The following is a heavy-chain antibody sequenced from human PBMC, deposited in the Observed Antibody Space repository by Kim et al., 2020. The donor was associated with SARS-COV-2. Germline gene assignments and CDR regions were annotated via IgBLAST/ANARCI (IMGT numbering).Heavy chain of an antibody. V-gene: IGHV3-23*01. CDR2: VSGSGGSA. Sequence: GGSLRLSCAASTLTYTRYVMTWVRQAPGKGLELVSSVSGSGGSAYYADSVKGRFTSSRDNSKSTLYLQMNSLTAEDTAVYYCVGSTDWYGAFDSWGQGTL. J-gene: IGHJ4*02. CDR3: VGSTDWYGAFDS. D-gene: IGHD3-9*01. CDR1: TLTYTRYV.